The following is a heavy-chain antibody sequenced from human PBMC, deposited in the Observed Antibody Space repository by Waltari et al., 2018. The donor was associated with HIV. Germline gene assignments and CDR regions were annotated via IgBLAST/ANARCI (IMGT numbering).Heavy chain of an antibody. CDR2: IYSSGST. CDR1: GFIVSSSY. Sequence: EVQLVESGGGLIQPGGSLRLSCAASGFIVSSSYMSWVRQAPGKGRQKVSLIYSSGSTKDADSVSGRLTIARDTAKNTLYLQMNSLRAEDTAKYYCAKRFCSSTTCYIPDAFDIWGQGTLVTVSS. V-gene: IGHV3-53*01. D-gene: IGHD2-2*02. J-gene: IGHJ3*02. CDR3: AKRFCSSTTCYIPDAFDI.